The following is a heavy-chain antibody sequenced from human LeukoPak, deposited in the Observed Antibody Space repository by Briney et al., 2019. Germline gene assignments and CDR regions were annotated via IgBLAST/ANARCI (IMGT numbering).Heavy chain of an antibody. V-gene: IGHV3-23*01. Sequence: GGSLRLSCAASGFTFSSYAMSWVRQAPGKGLEWVSAISGSGGSTYYADSVKGRFTISRDNSKNTLYLQMSSLRAEDTAVYYCGSFGSGYYYIDYWGQGTLVTVSS. CDR3: GSFGSGYYYIDY. J-gene: IGHJ4*02. CDR1: GFTFSSYA. D-gene: IGHD3-22*01. CDR2: ISGSGGST.